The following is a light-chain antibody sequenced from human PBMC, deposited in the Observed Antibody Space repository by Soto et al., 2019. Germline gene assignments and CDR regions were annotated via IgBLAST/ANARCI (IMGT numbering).Light chain of an antibody. J-gene: IGLJ2*01. V-gene: IGLV1-47*01. CDR3: AAWDDSLGVV. CDR1: SSNIGSNY. Sequence: QSVLTQPPSASGTPGQRVTISCSGSSSNIGSNYVYWYQQLPGTAPKLLIYRNNQRPSGVPDRFSGSKSGTSASLAISGLRSEDEAHYYCAAWDDSLGVVFGGGTKLTVL. CDR2: RNN.